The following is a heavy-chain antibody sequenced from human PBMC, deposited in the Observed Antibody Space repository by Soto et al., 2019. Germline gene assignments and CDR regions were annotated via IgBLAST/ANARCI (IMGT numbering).Heavy chain of an antibody. V-gene: IGHV3-30*03. J-gene: IGHJ6*02. CDR3: ARDHWDCSGGGCNPHQLNFFAMDV. CDR1: GFTFNDYA. D-gene: IGHD2-15*01. Sequence: QVHMVESGGGGVQPGRSKRLSCVVSGFTFNDYAIHWVGQAPGKGLEWVAVISFDGNNKFYADSVKGRFTISRDRSKTTAYLQMNNLRAEDTAVYYCARDHWDCSGGGCNPHQLNFFAMDVWGQGTTVTVSS. CDR2: ISFDGNNK.